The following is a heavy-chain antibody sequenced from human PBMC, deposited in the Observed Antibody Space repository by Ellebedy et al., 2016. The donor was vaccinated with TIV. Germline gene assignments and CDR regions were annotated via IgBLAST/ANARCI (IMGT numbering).Heavy chain of an antibody. CDR2: ISGSGGST. CDR3: AKDRRGSGSYSTLLDAFDI. J-gene: IGHJ3*02. D-gene: IGHD3-10*01. CDR1: GFTVSSYS. V-gene: IGHV3-23*01. Sequence: GGSLRLSCAASGFTVSSYSMSWVRQAPGKGLEWVSGISGSGGSTYYADSVKGRFTISRDNSKNTLYLQMNSLRAEDTAVYYCAKDRRGSGSYSTLLDAFDIWGQGTMVTVSS.